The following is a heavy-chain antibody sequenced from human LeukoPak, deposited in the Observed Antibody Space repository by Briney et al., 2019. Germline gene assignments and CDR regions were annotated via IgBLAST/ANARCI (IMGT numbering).Heavy chain of an antibody. D-gene: IGHD3-10*01. CDR1: GFTFSSYA. J-gene: IGHJ4*02. CDR2: ISGSGGST. V-gene: IGHV3-23*01. Sequence: GGSLRLSCAASGFTFSSYAMSWVRQAPGKGLEWVSAISGSGGSTYYADSVKGRSTISRDNSKNTLYLQMNSLRAEDTAVYYCAKDRKYYYGSGSPGADYWGQGTLVTVSS. CDR3: AKDRKYYYGSGSPGADY.